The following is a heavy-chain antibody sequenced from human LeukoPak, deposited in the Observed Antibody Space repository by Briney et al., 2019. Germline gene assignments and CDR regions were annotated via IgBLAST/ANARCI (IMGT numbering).Heavy chain of an antibody. Sequence: ETLSLTSTVSGGSISSGTYYWGCIRQSPGKGLEWIVSIYFNGGSTYYNPSLKTPATISLDASKNQFSLQIRSAPATPTATYCCARPLYNSWDWFDPWGQGTLVTVSS. CDR2: IYFNGGST. CDR3: ARPLYNSWDWFDP. V-gene: IGHV4-39*01. CDR1: GGSISSGTYY. D-gene: IGHD1-1*01. J-gene: IGHJ5*02.